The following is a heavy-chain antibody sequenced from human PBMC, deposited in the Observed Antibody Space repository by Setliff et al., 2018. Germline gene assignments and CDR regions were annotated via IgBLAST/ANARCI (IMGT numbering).Heavy chain of an antibody. V-gene: IGHV1-18*01. J-gene: IGHJ3*02. D-gene: IGHD5-18*01. CDR2: ISAYNGNT. CDR3: ARGGYSYGYDHGFDI. CDR1: GHSFSDYG. Sequence: ASVKVSCKASGHSFSDYGISWVRQAPGQGLEWMGWISAYNGNTKYAQKLQGRVTMATDISTSTAYMELRSLGSDDTAVYYCARGGYSYGYDHGFDIWGQGTMVTVSS.